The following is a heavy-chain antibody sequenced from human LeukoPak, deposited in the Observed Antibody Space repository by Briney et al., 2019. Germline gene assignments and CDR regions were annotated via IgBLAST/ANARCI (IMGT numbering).Heavy chain of an antibody. CDR2: INPSGGST. D-gene: IGHD3-10*01. CDR1: VYTFTSYY. Sequence: ASVKVSCKASVYTFTSYYMHWVRQAPGQGLERVGIINPSGGSTSYAQKFQGRVTMTRDTSTSTVYMELSSLRSEDTAVYYCARDSRGSGSYPNWGQGTLVTVSS. CDR3: ARDSRGSGSYPN. V-gene: IGHV1-46*01. J-gene: IGHJ4*02.